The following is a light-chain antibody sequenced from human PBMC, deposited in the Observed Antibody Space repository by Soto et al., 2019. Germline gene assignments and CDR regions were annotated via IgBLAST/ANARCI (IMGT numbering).Light chain of an antibody. J-gene: IGKJ1*01. Sequence: EIVMTQSPATLSVSPGERATLSCRASQSVSSNLGWYQQKPGQAPRLLIYDASTRATGTPARFSGSGSGAEFTLTISSLQSEDFAVYYCQQGNDWPWTFGQGTKVEIK. CDR1: QSVSSN. V-gene: IGKV3-15*01. CDR3: QQGNDWPWT. CDR2: DAS.